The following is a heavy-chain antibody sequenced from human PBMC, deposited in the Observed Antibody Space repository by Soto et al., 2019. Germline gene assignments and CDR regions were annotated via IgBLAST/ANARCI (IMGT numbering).Heavy chain of an antibody. V-gene: IGHV6-1*01. CDR2: TYYRSKWYN. J-gene: IGHJ5*02. CDR3: ARDLIFTVTMVRGVRPFDP. Sequence: SQTLSLTCAISGDSVSRNSAAWNWIRQSPSRGLEWLGRTYYRSKWYNDYAVSVKSRITINPDTSKNQFSLQLNSVTPEDTAVYYCARDLIFTVTMVRGVRPFDPWGQGTLVTVSS. D-gene: IGHD3-10*01. CDR1: GDSVSRNSAA.